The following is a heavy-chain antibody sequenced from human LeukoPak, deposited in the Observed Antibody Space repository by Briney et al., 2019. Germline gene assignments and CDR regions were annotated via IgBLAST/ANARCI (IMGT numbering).Heavy chain of an antibody. CDR3: ASESASGGDY. J-gene: IGHJ4*02. CDR1: GGSFSGYY. Sequence: SETLSLTCAVYGGSFSGYYWSWIRQPPGKGLEWIGEINHSGSTNYNPSLKSRVTISVDTSKNQFSLKLSSVTAADTAVYYCASESASGGDYWGQGTLVTVSS. D-gene: IGHD1-26*01. V-gene: IGHV4-34*01. CDR2: INHSGST.